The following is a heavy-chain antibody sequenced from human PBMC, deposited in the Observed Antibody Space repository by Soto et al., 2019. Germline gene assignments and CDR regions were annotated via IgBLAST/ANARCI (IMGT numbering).Heavy chain of an antibody. CDR2: IKSDGSGT. J-gene: IGHJ4*02. CDR1: GFPFSSYW. D-gene: IGHD5-18*01. Sequence: EVQLVESGGGLVQPGESLTLSCAASGFPFSSYWMHWVRQAPGKGLVWVSRIKSDGSGTYYADSLQDRFNISRANASHTLSLKMYSLRVGDTPVYFCARGGGDRDDGNGYVGRHWGQAPLVTVSS. V-gene: IGHV3-74*01. CDR3: ARGGGDRDDGNGYVGRH.